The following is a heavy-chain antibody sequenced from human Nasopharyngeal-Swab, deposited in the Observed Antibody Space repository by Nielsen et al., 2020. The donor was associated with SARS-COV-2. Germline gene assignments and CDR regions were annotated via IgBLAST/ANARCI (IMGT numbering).Heavy chain of an antibody. CDR1: GGSFSGYY. V-gene: IGHV4-34*01. Sequence: SQTLSLTCAVYGGSFSGYYWSWIRQPPGKGLEWIGEINHSGSTNYNPSLKSRVTISVDTSKKQFSLKLSSVTAADTAVYYCARGFDIVLMVYAIRSNWFDPWGQGTLVTVSS. D-gene: IGHD2-8*01. CDR3: ARGFDIVLMVYAIRSNWFDP. CDR2: INHSGST. J-gene: IGHJ5*02.